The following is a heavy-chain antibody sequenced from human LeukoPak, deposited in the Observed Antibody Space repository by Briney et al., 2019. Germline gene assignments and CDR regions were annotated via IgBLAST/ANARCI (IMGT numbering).Heavy chain of an antibody. V-gene: IGHV4-61*01. J-gene: IGHJ4*02. CDR1: GYPFSSGSYY. Sequence: SETLSLTCVVSGYPFSSGSYYWRWIRQPPAKGIEWIGYIYYSRCTNYNPPLKSRVTISVDTSKNQFSLKLSSVTAADTAVYYCARGVGATHFDYWGQGTLVTVSS. D-gene: IGHD1-26*01. CDR2: IYYSRCT. CDR3: ARGVGATHFDY.